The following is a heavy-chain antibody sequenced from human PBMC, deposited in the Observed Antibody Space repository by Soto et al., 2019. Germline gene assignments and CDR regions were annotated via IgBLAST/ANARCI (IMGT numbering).Heavy chain of an antibody. V-gene: IGHV3-74*01. CDR3: ARVLSDYHGMDV. Sequence: PVGSLRLSGAASGFTFSTYWMHWVRQAPGKGLVWVSRINSDGSGTDYADSVKGRFTISRDNAKNTLYLQMNSLRAEDTAVYYCARVLSDYHGMDVWGQGTKVTVSS. CDR1: GFTFSTYW. J-gene: IGHJ6*02. CDR2: INSDGSGT.